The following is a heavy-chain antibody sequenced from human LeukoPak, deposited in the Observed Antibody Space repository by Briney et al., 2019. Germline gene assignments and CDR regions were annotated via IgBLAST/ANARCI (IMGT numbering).Heavy chain of an antibody. Sequence: GGSLRLSCAASGFTFSNYAMTWVRQAPGKGLEWVSSISASGDRTYYTESVKGRFTVSRDNSKNTLYLQMNSLRAEDTAVYYCAKDGRRISMIGVVRRGHYFDYWGQGILVTVSS. CDR2: ISASGDRT. CDR1: GFTFSNYA. D-gene: IGHD3-22*01. V-gene: IGHV3-23*01. CDR3: AKDGRRISMIGVVRRGHYFDY. J-gene: IGHJ4*02.